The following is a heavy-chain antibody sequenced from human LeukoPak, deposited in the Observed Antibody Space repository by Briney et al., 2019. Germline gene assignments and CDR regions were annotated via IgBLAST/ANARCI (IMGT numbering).Heavy chain of an antibody. CDR1: GFTFSRYW. Sequence: GGSLRLSCAASGFTFSRYWMHWVRQAPGKGLMWVSRISPDGSTTLYADSVKGRFTISRDNAKNSLYLQMTSLRAEDTAVYYCARMGWPYSNYARDWFDPWGQGTLVTVSS. CDR3: ARMGWPYSNYARDWFDP. J-gene: IGHJ5*02. V-gene: IGHV3-74*03. D-gene: IGHD4-11*01. CDR2: ISPDGSTT.